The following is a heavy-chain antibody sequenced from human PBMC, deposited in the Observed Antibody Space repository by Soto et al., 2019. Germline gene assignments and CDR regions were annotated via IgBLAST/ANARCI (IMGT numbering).Heavy chain of an antibody. Sequence: GASVKVSCKASGYTFTSYYMHWVRQAPGQGLEWMGIINPSGGSTSYAQKFQGRVTMTRDTSTSTVYMELSSLRSEDTAVYYCAREEAQLDYYYYGMDVWGQGTTVTVSS. CDR3: AREEAQLDYYYYGMDV. D-gene: IGHD6-13*01. CDR1: GYTFTSYY. V-gene: IGHV1-46*01. CDR2: INPSGGST. J-gene: IGHJ6*02.